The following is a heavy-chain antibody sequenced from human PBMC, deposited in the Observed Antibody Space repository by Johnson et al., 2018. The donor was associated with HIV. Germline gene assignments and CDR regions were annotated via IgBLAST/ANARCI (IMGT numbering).Heavy chain of an antibody. J-gene: IGHJ3*02. D-gene: IGHD6-13*01. CDR1: GFTFDDYA. CDR2: INSEGSII. CDR3: ARGQLDNAFDI. V-gene: IGHV3-20*04. Sequence: VQLVESGGGVVRPGGSLRVSCEASGFTFDDYAMSWVRQPPGKGLEWVSRINSEGSIITYADSVKGRFTVSRDNAKNTLFLQMNSLRPEDTAVYYCARGQLDNAFDIWGQGTMVTVFS.